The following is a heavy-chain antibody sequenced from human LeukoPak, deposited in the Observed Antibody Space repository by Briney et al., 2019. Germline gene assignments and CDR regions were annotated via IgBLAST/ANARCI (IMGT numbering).Heavy chain of an antibody. V-gene: IGHV4-34*01. D-gene: IGHD4-17*01. Sequence: SETLSLTCAVYGGSFSGYYWSWIRQPPGKGLEWIGEINHSGSTNYNPSLKSRVTISVDTSKNQFSLKLSSVTAADTAVYYCARAHDYGDLDYYYYGMDVWGQGTTVTVSS. CDR2: INHSGST. J-gene: IGHJ6*02. CDR1: GGSFSGYY. CDR3: ARAHDYGDLDYYYYGMDV.